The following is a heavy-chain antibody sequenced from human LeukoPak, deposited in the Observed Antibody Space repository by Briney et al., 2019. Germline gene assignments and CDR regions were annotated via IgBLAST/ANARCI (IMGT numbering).Heavy chain of an antibody. J-gene: IGHJ4*02. D-gene: IGHD1-26*01. CDR3: ARGYPTKLDY. Sequence: ASVKVSCKASGGTFSSYAISWVRQAPGQGLEWMGRIIPILGIANYAQKFQGRVTITADKSTSTAHMELSSLRSEDTAVYYCARGYPTKLDYWGQGTLVTVSS. CDR2: IIPILGIA. V-gene: IGHV1-69*04. CDR1: GGTFSSYA.